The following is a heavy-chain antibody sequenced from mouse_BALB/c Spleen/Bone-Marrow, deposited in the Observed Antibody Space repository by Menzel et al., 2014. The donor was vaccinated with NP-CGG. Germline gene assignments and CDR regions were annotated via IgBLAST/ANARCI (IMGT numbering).Heavy chain of an antibody. V-gene: IGHV1-4*01. CDR2: IIPNSGYS. J-gene: IGHJ4*01. Sequence: QVQLQQSGAELARPGASVKMSCQASGYTFTRYTMHWEKKRPGQGLEWIGYIIPNSGYSNYNQKFKDKATLTADKSSSTAYMQLSSLTSEDSAVYYCTIRYYAMDYWGQGTSVIVSS. CDR3: TIRYYAMDY. D-gene: IGHD1-1*01. CDR1: GYTFTRYT.